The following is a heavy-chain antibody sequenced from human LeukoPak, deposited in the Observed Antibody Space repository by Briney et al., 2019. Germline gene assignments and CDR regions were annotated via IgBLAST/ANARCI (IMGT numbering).Heavy chain of an antibody. Sequence: GRSMRLSSAASGFTPSTFIINWVRHAPENGLEWVSSIRGSSDSIYYAESVRGRFAIARDKAKNSLYLQMISLRAEDTDVYYCARGHYDASGYSNYFDYWGQETLVTVSS. D-gene: IGHD3-22*01. CDR3: ARGHYDASGYSNYFDY. V-gene: IGHV3-21*01. J-gene: IGHJ4*02. CDR1: GFTPSTFI. CDR2: IRGSSDSI.